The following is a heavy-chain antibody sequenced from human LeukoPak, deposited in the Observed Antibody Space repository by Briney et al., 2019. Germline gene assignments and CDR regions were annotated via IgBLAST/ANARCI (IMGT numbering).Heavy chain of an antibody. Sequence: ASVKVSCKASGYTFTGYYMHWVRQAPGQGLEWMGRINPNSGGTNYAQKFQGRVTMTRDTSISTAYMELSRLRSDDTAVYYCARLYGSGSYYSISGVYGMDVWGQGTTVTVSS. CDR3: ARLYGSGSYYSISGVYGMDV. D-gene: IGHD3-10*01. V-gene: IGHV1-2*06. CDR1: GYTFTGYY. J-gene: IGHJ6*02. CDR2: INPNSGGT.